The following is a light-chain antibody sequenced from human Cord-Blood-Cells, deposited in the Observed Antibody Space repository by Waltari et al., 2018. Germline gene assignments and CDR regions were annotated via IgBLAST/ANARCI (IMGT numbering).Light chain of an antibody. Sequence: SDSPRKTVTISCTRSSGSIASNYVQWYQQRPGSSPTTVIYEDNQRPSGVPDRFSGSIDSSSNSASLTISGLKTEDEADYYCQSYDSSNWVFGGGTKLTVL. J-gene: IGLJ3*02. CDR1: SGSIASNY. V-gene: IGLV6-57*01. CDR3: QSYDSSNWV. CDR2: EDN.